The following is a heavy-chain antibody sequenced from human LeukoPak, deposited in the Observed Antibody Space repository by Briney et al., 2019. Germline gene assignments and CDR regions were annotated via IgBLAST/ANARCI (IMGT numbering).Heavy chain of an antibody. J-gene: IGHJ4*02. CDR2: IYYSGST. CDR1: GGSISSSSYY. Sequence: PETLSLTCTVSGGSISSSSYYWGWIRQPPGKGLEWIGSIYYSGSTYYNPSLKSRVTISVDTSKNQFSLKLSSVTAADTAVYYCARHQRNWPFDYWGQGTLVTVSS. D-gene: IGHD1-1*01. V-gene: IGHV4-39*01. CDR3: ARHQRNWPFDY.